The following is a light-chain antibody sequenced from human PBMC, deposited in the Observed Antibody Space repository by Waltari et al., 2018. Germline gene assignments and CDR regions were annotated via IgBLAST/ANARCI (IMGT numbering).Light chain of an antibody. V-gene: IGKV1-NL1*01. J-gene: IGKJ2*01. CDR2: SAS. CDR3: QQYQSIPPA. Sequence: DIQMTQSPSSLSTSVGDRVTINCRASQGIGNSLGWYQQKPGKAPKLLLFSASRLQSGVPSMFSGSGSGTDFTLTISNLQPEDFATYYCQQYQSIPPAFGQGTKLEIK. CDR1: QGIGNS.